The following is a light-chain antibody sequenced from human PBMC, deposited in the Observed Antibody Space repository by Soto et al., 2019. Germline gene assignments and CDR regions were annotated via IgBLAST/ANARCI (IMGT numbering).Light chain of an antibody. CDR2: DVS. CDR1: SSDVGGYNY. V-gene: IGLV2-14*01. CDR3: SSYTTSTTRQLV. Sequence: QSALTQPASVSGSPGQSITISCTGTSSDVGGYNYVSWYQQHPGKAPKFMIYDVSNRPSGVSNRFSGSKSGNTASLTISGLQAEGEADYYCSSYTTSTTRQLVFVPGTEVTVL. J-gene: IGLJ1*01.